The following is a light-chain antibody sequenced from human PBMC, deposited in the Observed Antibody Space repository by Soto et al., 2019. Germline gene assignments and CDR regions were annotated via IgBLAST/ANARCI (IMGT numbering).Light chain of an antibody. J-gene: IGLJ2*01. Sequence: QSALTQPASVSGSPGQSMTISCTGTSSDVGGYNYVSWYQQHPGKAPKVMIYDVSTRPSGVSNRFSAYKSGNTASLTISGLQAEDEADYYCSSYTSGSIRVVFGGGTKVTVL. CDR3: SSYTSGSIRVV. CDR2: DVS. CDR1: SSDVGGYNY. V-gene: IGLV2-14*01.